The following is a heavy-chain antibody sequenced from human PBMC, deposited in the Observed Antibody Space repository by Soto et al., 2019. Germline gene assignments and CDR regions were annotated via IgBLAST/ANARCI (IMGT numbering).Heavy chain of an antibody. CDR1: GGTFSSYT. V-gene: IGHV1-69*04. CDR3: ARENTGLLRQYYYYYYMDV. CDR2: IIPILGIA. D-gene: IGHD2-21*02. Sequence: GASVKVSCKASGGTFSSYTISWVRQAPGQGLEWMGRIIPILGIANYAQKFQGRVTITADKSTSTAYMELSSLRSEDTAVYYCARENTGLLRQYYYYYYMDVWGKGTTVTVSS. J-gene: IGHJ6*03.